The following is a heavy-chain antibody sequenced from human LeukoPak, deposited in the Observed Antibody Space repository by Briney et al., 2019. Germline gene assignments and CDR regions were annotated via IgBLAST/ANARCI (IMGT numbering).Heavy chain of an antibody. V-gene: IGHV3-23*01. CDR2: ISGSGGST. D-gene: IGHD6-6*01. J-gene: IGHJ4*02. Sequence: GGSLRLSCAASGFTFSSYAMSWVRQAPGKGLEWVSAISGSGGSTYYADSVKGRFTISRDNSKNTLYLQMNSLGAEDTAVYYCAKDRVAARPVSYFDYWGQGTLVTVSS. CDR3: AKDRVAARPVSYFDY. CDR1: GFTFSSYA.